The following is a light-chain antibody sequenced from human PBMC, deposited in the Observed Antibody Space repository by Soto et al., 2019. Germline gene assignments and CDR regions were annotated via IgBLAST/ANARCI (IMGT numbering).Light chain of an antibody. CDR1: QSVSNNY. Sequence: EIVLTQSPGTLSLSPGERATLSCRASQSVSNNYLAWYQQKPGQAPRLLIYGAFNRATGIPARFSGSGSGTDFTLTISSLEHEDFAVYYCQQRKIWPPVTFGQGTRLEIK. CDR3: QQRKIWPPVT. CDR2: GAF. J-gene: IGKJ5*01. V-gene: IGKV3-11*01.